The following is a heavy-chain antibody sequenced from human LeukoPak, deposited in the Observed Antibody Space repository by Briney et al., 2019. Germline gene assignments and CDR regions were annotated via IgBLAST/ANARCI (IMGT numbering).Heavy chain of an antibody. J-gene: IGHJ6*02. CDR2: ISSSGSTI. CDR3: ARDAYCGGDCYIPFYYYGMDV. D-gene: IGHD2-21*02. Sequence: GGSLRLSCAASGFTFSSYWMSWVRQAPGKGLEWVSYISSSGSTIYYADSVKGRFTISRDNAKNSLYLQMNSLRAEDTAVYYCARDAYCGGDCYIPFYYYGMDVWGQGTTVTVSS. V-gene: IGHV3-48*04. CDR1: GFTFSSYW.